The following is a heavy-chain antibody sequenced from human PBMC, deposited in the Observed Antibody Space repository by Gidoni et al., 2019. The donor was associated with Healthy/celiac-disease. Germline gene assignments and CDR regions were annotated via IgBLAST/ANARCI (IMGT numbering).Heavy chain of an antibody. Sequence: QLQLQESGPGLVQPSETLSLTCTVPGGSISSSSYYWGWIRQPPGKGLEWIGRIYYSGSTYYNPSLKSRVTISVDTSKNLFSLKLSSVTAADTAVYYCARDLVRVAATWGWFDPWGQGTLVTVSS. CDR2: IYYSGST. J-gene: IGHJ5*02. CDR3: ARDLVRVAATWGWFDP. CDR1: GGSISSSSYY. D-gene: IGHD2-15*01. V-gene: IGHV4-39*07.